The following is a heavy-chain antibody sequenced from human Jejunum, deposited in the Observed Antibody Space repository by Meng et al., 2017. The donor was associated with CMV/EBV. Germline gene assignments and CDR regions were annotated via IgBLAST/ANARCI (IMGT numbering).Heavy chain of an antibody. CDR2: IYWDDDK. V-gene: IGHV2-5*02. Sequence: QITLNESGPARVKPAQTPTLTCIFAGFSLTSNPVGVGWIRQPTGKALEWLAFIYWDDDKRYNPSLKNRLTITKDAPKNQVVLTMTNMDPSETAKYHCVHRKYYGGNCNEGSADFCGQGALVTVSS. CDR3: VHRKYYGGNCNEGSADF. J-gene: IGHJ4*03. D-gene: IGHD3-10*01. CDR1: GFSLTSNPVG.